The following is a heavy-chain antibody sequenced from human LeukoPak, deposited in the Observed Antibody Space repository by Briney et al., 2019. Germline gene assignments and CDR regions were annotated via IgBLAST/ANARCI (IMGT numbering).Heavy chain of an antibody. J-gene: IGHJ3*02. V-gene: IGHV6-1*01. CDR2: TYYRSRWYN. CDR1: GDSVSSNSAT. CDR3: ARDRGSGLSDAFEI. D-gene: IGHD3-10*01. Sequence: SQTLSLTCAISGDSVSSNSATWSWIRQSPSRGLEWLGRTYYRSRWYNDYAVSVKSQITINRDTSKNQYSLKLRSVTAADTAVYYCARDRGSGLSDAFEIWGQGTMVTVSS.